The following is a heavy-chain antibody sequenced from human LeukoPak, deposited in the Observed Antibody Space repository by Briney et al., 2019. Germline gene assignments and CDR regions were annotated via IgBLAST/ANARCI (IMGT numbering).Heavy chain of an antibody. CDR2: ISWNSGSI. Sequence: PGRSLRLSCAASGFTFDDYAVHWVRQAPGKGLEWVSGISWNSGSIGYADSVKGRFTISRDNAKNSLYLQMNSLRAEDTALYYCAKAGELLSSEYFQHWGQGTLVTVSS. V-gene: IGHV3-9*01. J-gene: IGHJ1*01. CDR3: AKAGELLSSEYFQH. CDR1: GFTFDDYA. D-gene: IGHD3-10*01.